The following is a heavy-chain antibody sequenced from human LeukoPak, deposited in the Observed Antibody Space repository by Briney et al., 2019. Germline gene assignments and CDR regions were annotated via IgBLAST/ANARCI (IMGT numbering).Heavy chain of an antibody. V-gene: IGHV3-53*01. CDR2: IYTGGGT. J-gene: IGHJ4*02. D-gene: IGHD6-19*01. Sequence: PGGSLRLSCAASGFTVSSNYMSWVRQAPGKGLEWVSIIYTGGGTYYADSVKGRFSISRDNSKNTLYLQMNSPRAEDTAVYYCAGGDRSGWDFDYWGQGTLVTVSS. CDR1: GFTVSSNY. CDR3: AGGDRSGWDFDY.